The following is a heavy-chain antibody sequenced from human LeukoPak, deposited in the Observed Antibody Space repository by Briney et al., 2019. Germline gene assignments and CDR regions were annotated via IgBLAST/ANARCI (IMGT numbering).Heavy chain of an antibody. CDR2: IYSGGST. Sequence: PGGSLRLSYAASGFTVSSNYMSWVRQAPGKGLEWVSVIYSGGSTYYADSVKGRFTISRDNSKNTLYLQMNSLRAEDTAVYYCARDAYYYDSSGYHDAFDIWGQGTMVTVSS. V-gene: IGHV3-66*01. J-gene: IGHJ3*02. D-gene: IGHD3-22*01. CDR1: GFTVSSNY. CDR3: ARDAYYYDSSGYHDAFDI.